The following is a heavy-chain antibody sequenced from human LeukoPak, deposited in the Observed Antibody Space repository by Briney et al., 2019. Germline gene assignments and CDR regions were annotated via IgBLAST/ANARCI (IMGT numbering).Heavy chain of an antibody. V-gene: IGHV4-39*07. D-gene: IGHD6-13*01. CDR3: ARGLQLVPGGGYYFDY. J-gene: IGHJ4*02. Sequence: SETLSLTCTVSGGSISSSSYYWGWIRQPPGKGLEWIGSIYYSGSTYYNPSLKSRVTISVDTSKNQFSLKLSSVTAADTAVYYCARGLQLVPGGGYYFDYWGQGTLVTVSS. CDR2: IYYSGST. CDR1: GGSISSSSYY.